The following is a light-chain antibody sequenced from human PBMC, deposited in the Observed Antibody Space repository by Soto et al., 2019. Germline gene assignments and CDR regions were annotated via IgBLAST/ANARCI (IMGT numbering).Light chain of an antibody. V-gene: IGKV3-20*01. Sequence: EIVLTQSPGTLSLSPGERATLSCRASQSISSSYLAWYQQKPGQAPRLLVYGASSMATGIPDRFSGSGSGTDFTRTISRLEPEDFAVYYCQPYGSSRFTFGPGTKVDIK. J-gene: IGKJ3*01. CDR3: QPYGSSRFT. CDR1: QSISSSY. CDR2: GAS.